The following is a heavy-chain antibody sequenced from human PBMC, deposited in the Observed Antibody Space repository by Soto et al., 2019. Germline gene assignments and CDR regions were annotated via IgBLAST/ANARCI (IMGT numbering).Heavy chain of an antibody. Sequence: GGSLRHSCAAAGFTFSSYSMNRVLQAPGKGLEWVSAISGSGGSTYYADSVKGRFTISRDNSKNTLYLQMNSLRAEDTAVYYCAKDLGYYDILRYYFDYWGQGTLVTVSS. J-gene: IGHJ4*02. CDR1: GFTFSSYS. CDR3: AKDLGYYDILRYYFDY. D-gene: IGHD3-9*01. CDR2: ISGSGGST. V-gene: IGHV3-23*01.